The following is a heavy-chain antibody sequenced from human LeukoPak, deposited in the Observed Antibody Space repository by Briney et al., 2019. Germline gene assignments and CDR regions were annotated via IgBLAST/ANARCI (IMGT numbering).Heavy chain of an antibody. D-gene: IGHD5-18*01. V-gene: IGHV3-66*01. CDR3: ASPDTAYYGMDV. J-gene: IGHJ6*02. CDR2: IYSGGST. Sequence: GGSLRLSCAASGFTFSSYSMNWVRQAPGKGLEWVSVIYSGGSTYYADSVKGRFTISRDNSKNTLYLQTNSLRAEDTAVYYCASPDTAYYGMDVWGQGTTVTVSS. CDR1: GFTFSSYS.